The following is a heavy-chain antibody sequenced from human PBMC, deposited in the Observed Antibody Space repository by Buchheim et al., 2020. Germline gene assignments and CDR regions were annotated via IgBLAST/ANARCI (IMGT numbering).Heavy chain of an antibody. D-gene: IGHD6-13*01. CDR3: AKDDSSSWYPDY. CDR1: GFTFNNYG. Sequence: QVQLVESGGGVVQPGRSLRLSCAASGFTFNNYGMHWVRQAPGKGLEWVAVISYDGRNKHYADSVKGRFTISRDNSKNKLFLQMNSLRAEDTAVYYCAKDDSSSWYPDYWGQGTL. CDR2: ISYDGRNK. J-gene: IGHJ4*02. V-gene: IGHV3-30*18.